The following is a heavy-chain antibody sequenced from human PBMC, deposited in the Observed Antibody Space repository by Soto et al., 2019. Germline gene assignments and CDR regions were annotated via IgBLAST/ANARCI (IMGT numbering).Heavy chain of an antibody. CDR2: IYYSGST. CDR1: GGSISSGDYY. CDR3: ARDPLYGDAYFDY. J-gene: IGHJ4*02. V-gene: IGHV4-30-4*01. Sequence: TLSLTCTVSGGSISSGDYYWSWIRQPPGKGLEWIGYIYYSGSTYYNPSLKSRVTISVDTSKNQFSLKLSSVTAADTAVYYCARDPLYGDAYFDYWGQGTLVTVSS. D-gene: IGHD4-17*01.